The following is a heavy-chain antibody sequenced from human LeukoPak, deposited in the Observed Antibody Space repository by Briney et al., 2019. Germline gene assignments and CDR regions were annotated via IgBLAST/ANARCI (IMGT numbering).Heavy chain of an antibody. Sequence: SVKVSCKASGGTFSSYAISWVRQAPGQGLEWMGGIIPVFGTANYAQKFQGRVTITTDESTSTAYMELSSLRSEDTAVYYCARGQGERSYYYYMDVWGKGTTVTVSS. CDR2: IIPVFGTA. CDR3: ARGQGERSYYYYMDV. D-gene: IGHD1-1*01. J-gene: IGHJ6*03. V-gene: IGHV1-69*05. CDR1: GGTFSSYA.